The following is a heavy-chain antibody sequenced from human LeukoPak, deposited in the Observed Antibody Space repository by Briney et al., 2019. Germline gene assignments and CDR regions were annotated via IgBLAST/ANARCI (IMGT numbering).Heavy chain of an antibody. V-gene: IGHV5-51*01. J-gene: IGHJ6*02. CDR1: GYSFTNYW. CDR2: ICPGDSDT. D-gene: IGHD6-13*01. CDR3: ARHCAAGGNYYYGMDV. Sequence: GESLKISCKGSGYSFTNYWVGWARQMPGKGLEWMGIICPGDSDTRYSPSFQGHVTISADKSINTAYLQWSSLKASDTAIYHCARHCAAGGNYYYGMDVWGQGTTVTVSS.